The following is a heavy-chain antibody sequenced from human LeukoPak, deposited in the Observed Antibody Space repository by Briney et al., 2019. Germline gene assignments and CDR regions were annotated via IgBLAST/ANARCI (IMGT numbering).Heavy chain of an antibody. CDR3: ARGRLVSSSSLDWFDP. V-gene: IGHV4-34*01. Sequence: SETLSLTCAVYGGSFSGYYWSWIRQPPGKGLEWIGEINHSGSTNYNPSLKSRVTISVDTSKNQFSLKLSSVTAADTAVYYCARGRLVSSSSLDWFDPWGQGTLVTVSS. CDR1: GGSFSGYY. J-gene: IGHJ5*02. CDR2: INHSGST. D-gene: IGHD6-6*01.